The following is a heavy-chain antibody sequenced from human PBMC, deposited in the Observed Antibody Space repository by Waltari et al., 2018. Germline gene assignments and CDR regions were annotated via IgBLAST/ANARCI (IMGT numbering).Heavy chain of an antibody. J-gene: IGHJ4*02. V-gene: IGHV3-23*04. CDR2: ISGSGGST. Sequence: EVQLVESGGGLVQPGGSLRLSCAASGFTFSSSALSSVRPAPGKGLEWVSAISGSGGSTYYADSVKGRFTISRDKSKNTLYLQMNSLRAEDTAVYYCAKVPEIGVYYFDYWGQGTLVTVSS. CDR1: GFTFSSSA. D-gene: IGHD3-16*01. CDR3: AKVPEIGVYYFDY.